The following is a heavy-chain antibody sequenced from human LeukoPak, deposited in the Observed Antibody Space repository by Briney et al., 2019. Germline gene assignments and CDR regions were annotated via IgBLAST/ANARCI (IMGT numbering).Heavy chain of an antibody. D-gene: IGHD2-2*02. CDR2: IYTSGST. J-gene: IGHJ4*02. Sequence: SETLSLTCTVSGGSISSYYWSWIRQPAGKGLEWIGRIYTSGSTNYNPSLKSRVTISVDTSKNQFSLKLSSVTAADTAVYYCAREKSRVVPAAIEYWGQGTLVTVSS. CDR1: GGSISSYY. CDR3: AREKSRVVPAAIEY. V-gene: IGHV4-4*07.